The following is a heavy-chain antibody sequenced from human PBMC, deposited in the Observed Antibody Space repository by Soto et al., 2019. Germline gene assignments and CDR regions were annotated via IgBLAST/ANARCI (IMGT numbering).Heavy chain of an antibody. CDR1: GFTFSSYG. D-gene: IGHD3-16*01. J-gene: IGHJ6*02. Sequence: GGSLRLSCAASGFTFSSYGMHWVRQAPGKGLEWVAVISYDGSNKYYADSVKGRFTISRGNSKNTLYLQMNSLRAEDTAVYYCVKDLMITFGGVIQYYYGMDVWGQGTTVTVSS. V-gene: IGHV3-30*18. CDR2: ISYDGSNK. CDR3: VKDLMITFGGVIQYYYGMDV.